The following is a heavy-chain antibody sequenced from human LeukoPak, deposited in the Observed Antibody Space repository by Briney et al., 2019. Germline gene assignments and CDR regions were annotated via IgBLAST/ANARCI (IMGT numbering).Heavy chain of an antibody. J-gene: IGHJ4*02. CDR1: GGSISSGGYY. CDR2: IYYSGST. D-gene: IGHD2-15*01. Sequence: SETLSLTCTVSGGSISSGGYYWSWIRQHPGKGLEWIGYIYYSGSTYYNPSLKSRVTISVDTSKNQFSLKLSSVTAADTAVYYCARAPEVVVVALFDYWGQGTLVTVSS. V-gene: IGHV4-31*03. CDR3: ARAPEVVVVALFDY.